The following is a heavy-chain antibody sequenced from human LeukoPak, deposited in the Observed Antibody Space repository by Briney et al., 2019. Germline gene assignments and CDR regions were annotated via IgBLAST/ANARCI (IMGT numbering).Heavy chain of an antibody. CDR1: GFTFSSYA. J-gene: IGHJ4*02. V-gene: IGHV3-23*01. CDR2: ISGSGGST. D-gene: IGHD3-16*02. CDR3: AKTGYDYVWGSYRFFDY. Sequence: PGGSLRLSCAASGFTFSSYAMSWVRQAPGKGLEWVSAISGSGGSTYYADSVKGRFTISRDNSKNTLYLQMNSLRAEDTAVYYCAKTGYDYVWGSYRFFDYWGQGTLVTVSS.